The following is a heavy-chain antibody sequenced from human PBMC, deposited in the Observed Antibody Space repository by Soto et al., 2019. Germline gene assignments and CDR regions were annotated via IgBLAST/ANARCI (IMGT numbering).Heavy chain of an antibody. Sequence: GALRLSCSASGFSISDYAMSWVRQPPGKGLEWVSSISDSGTKIFYADSVKGRFAISRDTSKNTVYMQMNNLRAEDTALYYCAKDGIRKDDYWGQGAVVTVSS. CDR3: AKDGIRKDDY. J-gene: IGHJ4*02. V-gene: IGHV3-23*01. CDR2: ISDSGTKI. CDR1: GFSISDYA.